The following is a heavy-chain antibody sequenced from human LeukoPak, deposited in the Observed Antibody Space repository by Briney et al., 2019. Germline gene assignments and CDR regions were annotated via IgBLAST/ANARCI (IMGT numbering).Heavy chain of an antibody. J-gene: IGHJ4*02. D-gene: IGHD5-18*01. CDR2: FDPEDGET. CDR1: GYTLTELS. V-gene: IGHV1-24*01. CDR3: ATLPVDTAMVTRELDY. Sequence: ASVKVSCKVSGYTLTELSMHWVRQAPGKGLEWMGGFDPEDGETIYAQKLQGRVTMTEDTSTDTAYMELSSLRSEDTAVYYCATLPVDTAMVTRELDYWGQGTLVTVSS.